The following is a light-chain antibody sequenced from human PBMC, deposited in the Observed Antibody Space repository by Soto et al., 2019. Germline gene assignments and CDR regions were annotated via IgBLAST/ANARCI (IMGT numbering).Light chain of an antibody. Sequence: SASVGDRVTITCQASQSISSYLNWYQQKPGKAPKLRIYAASSLQSGVPSRFSGSGSGTDFTLTISSLQPEDFANYDCQQSYSTPLGSFGQGTKVDIK. J-gene: IGKJ1*01. CDR2: AAS. V-gene: IGKV1-39*01. CDR3: QQSYSTPLGS. CDR1: QSISSY.